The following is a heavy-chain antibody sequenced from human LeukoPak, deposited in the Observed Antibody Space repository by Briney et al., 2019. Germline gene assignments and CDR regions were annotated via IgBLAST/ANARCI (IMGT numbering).Heavy chain of an antibody. D-gene: IGHD3-16*01. CDR3: ARVILGTYYFDY. V-gene: IGHV3-11*04. CDR2: ISSSGNII. CDR1: GFTFSNYY. Sequence: GGSLRLCCAASGFTFSNYYMRWIRQAPGKGQEMVSYISSSGNIIYYAASVQGRFTISRDNAKNLLYLQMNSLRAEDTAVYYCARVILGTYYFDYWGQGTLVTVSS. J-gene: IGHJ4*02.